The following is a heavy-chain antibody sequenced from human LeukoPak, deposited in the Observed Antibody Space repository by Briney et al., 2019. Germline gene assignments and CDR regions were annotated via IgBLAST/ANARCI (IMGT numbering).Heavy chain of an antibody. J-gene: IGHJ3*02. CDR1: GFTFSDYY. Sequence: GGSLRLSCAASGFTFSDYYMSWIRQAPGKGLEWVSYISSSGSTIYYADSVKGRFTISRDNAKNSLYLQMNSLRAEDTAVYYCARDRKYSSSWYDAFDIWGQGTMVTVSS. CDR2: ISSSGSTI. CDR3: ARDRKYSSSWYDAFDI. V-gene: IGHV3-11*04. D-gene: IGHD6-13*01.